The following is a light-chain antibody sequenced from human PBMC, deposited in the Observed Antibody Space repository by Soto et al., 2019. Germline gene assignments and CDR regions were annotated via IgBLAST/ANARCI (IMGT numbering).Light chain of an antibody. Sequence: QSVLTQPASVSGSPGQSITISCTGTNNDVGAYTYVSWYQQHPGKAHRLIIYEVSERPSGVSNRFSGSKSGNTASLVISGLQAEDEADYYCSSYRTGSRVFGGGTKLTVL. CDR2: EVS. CDR1: NNDVGAYTY. J-gene: IGLJ2*01. V-gene: IGLV2-14*01. CDR3: SSYRTGSRV.